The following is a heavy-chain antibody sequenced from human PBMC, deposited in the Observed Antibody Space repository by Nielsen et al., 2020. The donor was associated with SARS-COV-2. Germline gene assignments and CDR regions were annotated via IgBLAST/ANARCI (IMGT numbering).Heavy chain of an antibody. Sequence: GESLKISCSASGFTFSSYAMHWVSQAQGKGLEWVGRIKSKTDGGTTDYAAPVKGRFTISRDDSKNTLYLQMNSLKTEDTAVYYCTTEAVVVVAATDYWGQGTLVTVSS. V-gene: IGHV3-15*01. J-gene: IGHJ4*02. CDR3: TTEAVVVVAATDY. D-gene: IGHD2-15*01. CDR2: IKSKTDGGTT. CDR1: GFTFSSYA.